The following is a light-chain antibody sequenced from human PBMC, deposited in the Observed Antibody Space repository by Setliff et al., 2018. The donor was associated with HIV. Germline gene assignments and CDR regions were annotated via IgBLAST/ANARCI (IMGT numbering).Light chain of an antibody. CDR1: SSDVGGYNY. J-gene: IGLJ1*01. CDR2: DVS. V-gene: IGLV2-14*01. Sequence: QSALTQPASVSGSPGQSITISCTGTSSDVGGYNYVSWYQQHPGKAPKLMIYDVSNRPSGVSNRFSGSKSGNTASLTISGLQAEDEADYYCSSYTSSNTLYVFGTGTKGTVL. CDR3: SSYTSSNTLYV.